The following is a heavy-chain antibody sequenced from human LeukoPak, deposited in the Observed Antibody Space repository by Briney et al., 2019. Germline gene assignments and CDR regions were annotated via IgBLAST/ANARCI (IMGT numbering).Heavy chain of an antibody. CDR3: ARGGWLQSSAFDY. V-gene: IGHV1-18*01. J-gene: IGHJ4*02. D-gene: IGHD5-24*01. CDR1: GYTFTSYG. CDR2: ISAYNGNT. Sequence: ASVKVSCKASGYTFTSYGISWVRQAPGQGLEWMGWISAYNGNTNYAQKPQGRVTMTRDTSTSTVYMEVSSLRSEDTAVYYCARGGWLQSSAFDYWGQGTLVTVSS.